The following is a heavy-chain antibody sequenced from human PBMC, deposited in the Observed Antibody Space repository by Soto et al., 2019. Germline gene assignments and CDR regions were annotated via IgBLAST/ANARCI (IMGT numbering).Heavy chain of an antibody. CDR2: ISYDGSNK. CDR3: ARSEVTMIVEARYFDY. J-gene: IGHJ4*02. D-gene: IGHD3-22*01. CDR1: GFTFSSYG. Sequence: GGSLRLSCAASGFTFSSYGMHWVRQAPGKGLEWVAVISYDGSNKYYADSVKGRFTISRDNSKNTLYLQMNSLRAEDTAVYYFARSEVTMIVEARYFDYWGQGTLVTVSS. V-gene: IGHV3-30*03.